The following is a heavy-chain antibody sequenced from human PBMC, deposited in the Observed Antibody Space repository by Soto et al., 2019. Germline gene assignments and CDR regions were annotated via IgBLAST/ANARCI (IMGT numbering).Heavy chain of an antibody. V-gene: IGHV3-33*01. CDR1: GFIFSSYG. CDR3: ARRNIAVAGTGDY. D-gene: IGHD6-19*01. CDR2: IWYDGSNK. J-gene: IGHJ4*02. Sequence: QVQLVESGGGVVQPGRSLRLSCAASGFIFSSYGMHWVRQAPGKGLEWVAVIWYDGSNKYYADSVKGRFTISRDNSKNTLYLQMNSLRAEDTAVYYCARRNIAVAGTGDYWGQGTLVTVSS.